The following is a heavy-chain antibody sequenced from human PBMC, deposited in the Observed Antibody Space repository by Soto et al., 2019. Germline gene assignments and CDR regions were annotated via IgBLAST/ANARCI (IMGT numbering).Heavy chain of an antibody. CDR1: GFTVSSNY. D-gene: IGHD5-18*01. CDR3: ARGDTAIGAPCGMDV. V-gene: IGHV3-53*04. CDR2: IYSGGST. J-gene: IGHJ6*02. Sequence: GGSLRLSCAASGFTVSSNYMSWVRQAPGKGLEWVSVIYSGGSTYYADSVKVRFTISIPNSKNTLYLQMNILRAEDTAVYFCARGDTAIGAPCGMDVWGQGTTVTVSS.